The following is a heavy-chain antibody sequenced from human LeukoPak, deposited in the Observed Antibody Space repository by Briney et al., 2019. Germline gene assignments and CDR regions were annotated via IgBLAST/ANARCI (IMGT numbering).Heavy chain of an antibody. CDR3: AAMVQGVIKLGYYYYYMDV. D-gene: IGHD3-10*01. Sequence: SETLSLTCTVYGGSFTSDYWTWIRQPPGKGLEWIGEVHHSGMTNYNPSLKRRVTISVDTSKNQFSLKLSSVTAADTAVYYCAAMVQGVIKLGYYYYYMDVWGKGTTVTVSS. V-gene: IGHV4-34*01. CDR2: VHHSGMT. CDR1: GGSFTSDY. J-gene: IGHJ6*03.